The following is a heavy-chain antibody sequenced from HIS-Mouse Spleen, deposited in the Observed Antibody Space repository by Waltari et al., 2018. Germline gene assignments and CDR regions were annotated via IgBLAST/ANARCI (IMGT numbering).Heavy chain of an antibody. Sequence: QVQLQESGPGLVKPSQTLSLTCTVSGGPISSGGYYWTWIRQHPGKGLEWIGYIYYSGSNYYNPSRKSRVTISVDTSKTQFSLKLSSVTAADTAVYYCARSPYYDFWSGYSDNWFDPWGQGTLVTVSS. V-gene: IGHV4-31*03. J-gene: IGHJ5*02. CDR2: IYYSGSN. CDR1: GGPISSGGYY. CDR3: ARSPYYDFWSGYSDNWFDP. D-gene: IGHD3-3*01.